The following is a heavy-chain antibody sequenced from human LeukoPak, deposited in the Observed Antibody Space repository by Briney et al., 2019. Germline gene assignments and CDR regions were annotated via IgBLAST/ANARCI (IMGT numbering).Heavy chain of an antibody. CDR1: GFTFSSYA. D-gene: IGHD1-26*01. V-gene: IGHV3-30-3*01. J-gene: IGHJ4*02. CDR2: ISYDGSNK. CDR3: ARPPIVGATQGREYYFDY. Sequence: GGSLRLSCAASGFTFSSYAMHRARQAPGKGLEWVAVISYDGSNKYYADSVKGRFTISRDNSKNTLYLQMNSLRAEDTAVYYCARPPIVGATQGREYYFDYWGQGTLVTVSS.